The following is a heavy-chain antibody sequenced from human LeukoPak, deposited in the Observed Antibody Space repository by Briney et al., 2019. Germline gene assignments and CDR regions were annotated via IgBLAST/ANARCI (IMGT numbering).Heavy chain of an antibody. CDR2: IKSKTDGGTT. Sequence: GGSLRLSCAASGFNVGNAWMSWVRQAPGKGLEWVGRIKSKTDGGTTDHTAPVKGRFTISRDDSENTLYLQMNSLKTEDTAVYYCTTSLVDGAFDIWGQGTMVTVSS. D-gene: IGHD2-2*01. J-gene: IGHJ3*02. CDR3: TTSLVDGAFDI. V-gene: IGHV3-15*01. CDR1: GFNVGNAW.